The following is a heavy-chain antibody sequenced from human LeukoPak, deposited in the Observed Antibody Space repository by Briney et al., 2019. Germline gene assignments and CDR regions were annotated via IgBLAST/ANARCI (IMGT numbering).Heavy chain of an antibody. Sequence: ASVKVSCKASGYTFTGYYMHWVRQAPGQGLEWMGWINPNSGGTNYAQKFQGRVTMTRDTSISTAYMELSRLRSDDTAVYYCARVALIYPVGAAAGYWGQGTLVTVSS. J-gene: IGHJ4*02. D-gene: IGHD6-13*01. V-gene: IGHV1-2*02. CDR2: INPNSGGT. CDR1: GYTFTGYY. CDR3: ARVALIYPVGAAAGY.